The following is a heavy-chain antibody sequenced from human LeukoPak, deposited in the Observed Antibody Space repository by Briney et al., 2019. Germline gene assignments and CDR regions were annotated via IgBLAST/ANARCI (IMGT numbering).Heavy chain of an antibody. Sequence: TGGSLRLSCAASGFTVSTNYMSWVRQAPGKGLDWVAVISYDGSNKFYADSVKGRFTISRDNSKNTLYLQMNSLRAEDTAVYYCAKDPSLITMVRGVLKLSYYFDSWGQGTLVTVSS. CDR2: ISYDGSNK. V-gene: IGHV3-30*18. CDR1: GFTVSTNY. J-gene: IGHJ4*02. D-gene: IGHD3-10*01. CDR3: AKDPSLITMVRGVLKLSYYFDS.